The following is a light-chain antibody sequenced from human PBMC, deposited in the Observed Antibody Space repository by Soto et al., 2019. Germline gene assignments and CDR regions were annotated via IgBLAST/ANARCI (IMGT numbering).Light chain of an antibody. V-gene: IGKV3-11*01. CDR3: QQRSNWL. J-gene: IGKJ4*01. CDR2: DAS. Sequence: EIVLTQSPATLSLSPGERATLSCRASQSVSSYLAWYQQKPGQAPRLLIYDASSRATGIPARFSGSGSGTDVTLTISGLEPEDFAVYYCQQRSNWLFGGGTKVEIK. CDR1: QSVSSY.